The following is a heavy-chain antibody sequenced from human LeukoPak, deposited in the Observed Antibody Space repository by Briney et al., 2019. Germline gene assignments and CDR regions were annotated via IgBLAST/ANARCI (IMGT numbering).Heavy chain of an antibody. CDR3: ARDHGYSYGHPKGEIDY. J-gene: IGHJ4*02. CDR2: INPSGGST. Sequence: ASVKVSCKASGYTFTSYYMHWVRQAPGQGLEWMGIINPSGGSTSYAQKFQGRVTMTRDMSTSTVYMELSSLRSEDTAVYYCARDHGYSYGHPKGEIDYWGQGTLVTVSS. CDR1: GYTFTSYY. D-gene: IGHD5-18*01. V-gene: IGHV1-46*01.